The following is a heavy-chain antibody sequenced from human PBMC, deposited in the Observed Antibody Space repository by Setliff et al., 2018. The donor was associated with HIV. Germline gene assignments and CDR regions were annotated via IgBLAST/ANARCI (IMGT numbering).Heavy chain of an antibody. CDR1: GASIRSDRMY. D-gene: IGHD6-19*01. V-gene: IGHV4-61*01. CDR3: ARSFGWGAFSV. CDR2: ISFAGHI. J-gene: IGHJ3*01. Sequence: PSETLSLTCSVSGASIRSDRMYWSWIRRPPGQRLEWIGFISFAGHINYNPSLSSRVTVSRDTSRNQFSMTLTSVTAADTAVYYCARSFGWGAFSVWGQGTVVTVS.